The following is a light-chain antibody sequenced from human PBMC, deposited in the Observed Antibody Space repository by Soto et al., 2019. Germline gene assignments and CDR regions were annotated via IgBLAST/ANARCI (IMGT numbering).Light chain of an antibody. Sequence: EIVMTQSPVTLSVSPGERATLSCRASQSVSSDLAWYQQKPGQAPRLLLYGASTWATGIPARLRGSGSGTEFTLTISSLQSEDFAVYFCQQYNNWPLTFGGGTKGISN. CDR3: QQYNNWPLT. J-gene: IGKJ4*01. CDR1: QSVSSD. CDR2: GAS. V-gene: IGKV3-15*01.